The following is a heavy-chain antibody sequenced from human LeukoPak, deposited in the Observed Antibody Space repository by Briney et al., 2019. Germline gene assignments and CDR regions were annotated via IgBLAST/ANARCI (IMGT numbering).Heavy chain of an antibody. J-gene: IGHJ4*02. V-gene: IGHV1-46*01. CDR3: ARASGEDIVGATDY. CDR2: INPSGGST. CDR1: GYTFTSYY. Sequence: ASVKVSCKASGYTFTSYYMHWVRQAPGQGLEWMGIINPSGGSTSYAQKFQGRVTMTWDTSTRTVYMKLSSLRSEDTAVYYCARASGEDIVGATDYWGQGTLVTVSS. D-gene: IGHD1-26*01.